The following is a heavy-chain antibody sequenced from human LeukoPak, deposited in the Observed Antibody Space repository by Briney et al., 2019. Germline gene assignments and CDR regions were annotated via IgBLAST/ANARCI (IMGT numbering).Heavy chain of an antibody. CDR2: IYSGGST. Sequence: GGSLRLSCAASGFTVSSIYMSWVRQAPRKGLVWVSVIYSGGSTYYADSVKGRFTISRDNSKNTLYLQMNSLRAEDTAVYYCAREGYSSGWYRLWGQGTLVTVSS. CDR1: GFTVSSIY. J-gene: IGHJ4*02. V-gene: IGHV3-53*01. D-gene: IGHD6-19*01. CDR3: AREGYSSGWYRL.